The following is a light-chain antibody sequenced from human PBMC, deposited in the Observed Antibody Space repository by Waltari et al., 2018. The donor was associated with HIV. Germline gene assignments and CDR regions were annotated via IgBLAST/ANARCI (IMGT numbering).Light chain of an antibody. CDR3: CSYAGTNTYV. V-gene: IGLV2-23*02. Sequence: QSALTQPASVSESPGPSITIPCPGTNSDVGNYNYASWYQQHPGKVPKLMIYDVSKRPSGVSNRLSGSKSGNTASLTISGLQAEDESDYYCCSYAGTNTYVFGSGTKVTVL. CDR2: DVS. J-gene: IGLJ1*01. CDR1: NSDVGNYNY.